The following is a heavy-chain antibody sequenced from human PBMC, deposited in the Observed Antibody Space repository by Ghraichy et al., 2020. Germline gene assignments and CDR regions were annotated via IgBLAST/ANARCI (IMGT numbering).Heavy chain of an antibody. D-gene: IGHD3-10*01. V-gene: IGHV3-48*02. CDR2: ISVGSSTV. J-gene: IGHJ4*02. CDR1: GFIFSHSD. Sequence: GESLNISCVGSGFIFSHSDLNWVRQAPGKGLECVSHISVGSSTVTYADSVRGRFIISRDDANNSVSLQMDTLRDEDTAMYYCATGGEFEWWGQGALVTVSS. CDR3: ATGGEFEW.